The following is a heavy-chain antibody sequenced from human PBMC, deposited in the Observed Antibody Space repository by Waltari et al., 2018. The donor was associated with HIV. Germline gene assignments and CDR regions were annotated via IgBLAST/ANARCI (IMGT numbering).Heavy chain of an antibody. Sequence: PLVQSGPEMKRPGASVKISCEASGSNLSDFTVHWVRQAPGQGLEWMGWINVGLDKRSVSEIFHGRVALNRDTSQTTVFLDRKNLTSDDTAVYFCARGTSWRLNVLDSWGQGTLVTVSS. J-gene: IGHJ1*01. V-gene: IGHV1-3*01. CDR3: ARGTSWRLNVLDS. CDR2: INVGLDKR. CDR1: GSNLSDFT. D-gene: IGHD1-1*01.